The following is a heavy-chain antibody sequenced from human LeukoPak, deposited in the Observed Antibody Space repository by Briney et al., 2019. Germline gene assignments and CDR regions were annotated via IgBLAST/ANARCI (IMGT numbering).Heavy chain of an antibody. V-gene: IGHV4-61*02. Sequence: SETLSLTCTVSGGSISSGSYYWSWIRQPAGKGLEWIGRIYTSGSTNYNPSLKSRVTISVDTSKNQFSLKLSSVTAADTAVYYCARDPYSRYGDYDYWGQGTLVTVSS. CDR3: ARDPYSRYGDYDY. CDR1: GGSISSGSYY. CDR2: IYTSGST. J-gene: IGHJ4*02. D-gene: IGHD4/OR15-4a*01.